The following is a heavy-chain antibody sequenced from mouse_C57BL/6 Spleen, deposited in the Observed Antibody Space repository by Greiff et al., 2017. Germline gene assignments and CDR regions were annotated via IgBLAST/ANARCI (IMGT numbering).Heavy chain of an antibody. D-gene: IGHD3-3*01. CDR3: ARDRGDYGAMDY. J-gene: IGHJ4*01. CDR1: GFTFSSYA. CDR2: ISDGGSYT. V-gene: IGHV5-4*01. Sequence: DVKLVESGGGLVKPGGSLKLSCAASGFTFSSYAMSWVRQTPEKRLEWVATISDGGSYTYYPDNVKGRFTISRDNAKNNLSLQMSHLKSEDTAMYYCARDRGDYGAMDYWGQGTSVTVSS.